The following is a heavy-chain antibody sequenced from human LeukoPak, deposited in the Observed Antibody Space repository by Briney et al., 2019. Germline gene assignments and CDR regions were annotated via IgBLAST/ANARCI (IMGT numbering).Heavy chain of an antibody. V-gene: IGHV4-39*07. D-gene: IGHD2-2*01. CDR3: ARESDRYCSTTSCPNWYDP. J-gene: IGHJ5*02. CDR1: GGSISSSSYY. CDR2: FYYTGST. Sequence: SETLSLTCSVSGGSISSSSYYWGWIRQPPGKGLEWIGTFYYTGSTYYNPSLKSRVTISVDTSKNQFSLKLSSVTAADTAVYYCARESDRYCSTTSCPNWYDPWGQGTLVTVSS.